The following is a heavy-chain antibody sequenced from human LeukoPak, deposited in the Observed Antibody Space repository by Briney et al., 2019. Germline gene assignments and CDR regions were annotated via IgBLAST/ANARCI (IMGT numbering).Heavy chain of an antibody. CDR2: ISSSSSYI. J-gene: IGHJ4*02. D-gene: IGHD3-10*01. CDR3: ATEGSGEFDH. Sequence: GGSLRLSCAASGFTFSSYSMNWVRQAPGKGLEWVSSISSSSSYIYYADSVKGRFTISRDNAKNSLYLQMNSLRAEDTAVYYCATEGSGEFDHWGQGTLVTVSP. V-gene: IGHV3-21*01. CDR1: GFTFSSYS.